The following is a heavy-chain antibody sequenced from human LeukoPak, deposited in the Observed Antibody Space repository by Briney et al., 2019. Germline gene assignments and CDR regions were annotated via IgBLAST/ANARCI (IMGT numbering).Heavy chain of an antibody. D-gene: IGHD6-13*01. Sequence: SETLSLTCTVSGGSISSYYWRWIRQPAGKGLEWIGRIYTSGSTNYNPSLKSRVTISVDKSKNQFSLKLSSVTAADTAVYYCATDEYSSSWDYYYYYMDVWGKGTTVTVSS. CDR3: ATDEYSSSWDYYYYYMDV. J-gene: IGHJ6*03. V-gene: IGHV4-4*07. CDR1: GGSISSYY. CDR2: IYTSGST.